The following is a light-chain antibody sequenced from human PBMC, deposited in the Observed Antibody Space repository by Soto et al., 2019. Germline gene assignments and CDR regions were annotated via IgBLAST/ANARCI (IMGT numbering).Light chain of an antibody. CDR1: QSLLHSNGYNY. J-gene: IGKJ2*01. V-gene: IGKV2-28*01. CDR2: LGS. Sequence: DFVMTQSPLSLPVTPGEPASISCRSSQSLLHSNGYNYLDWYLQKPGQSPQLLIYLGSNRSSGVPDRFSGSGSGTDFTLKISRVEAEDVGVYYCMQALQTPPTFGQGTNLDIK. CDR3: MQALQTPPT.